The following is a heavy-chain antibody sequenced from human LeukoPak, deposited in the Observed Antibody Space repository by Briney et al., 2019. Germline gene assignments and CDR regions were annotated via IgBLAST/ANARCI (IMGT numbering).Heavy chain of an antibody. V-gene: IGHV3-7*03. CDR1: GFPFNAYW. D-gene: IGHD6-13*01. CDR3: ARSLPYGTTWYGRSDF. CDR2: IRQDGDTK. Sequence: GGSLRLSCAASGFPFNAYWMTWVRQAPGKGLEWVANIRQDGDTKYYVDSVKGRFTITRDNAMNSLYLQMNSLRAEDTAIYYCARSLPYGTTWYGRSDFWGQGTLVTVSS. J-gene: IGHJ4*02.